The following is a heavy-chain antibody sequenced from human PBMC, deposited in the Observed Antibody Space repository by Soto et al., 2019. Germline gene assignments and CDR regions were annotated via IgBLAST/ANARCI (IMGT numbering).Heavy chain of an antibody. Sequence: XSVKVSCKASVYTFTSYGINWVRQAPGRGLEWMGWINPGNGNTKYSQQFQGRVIIDRDTSASTAYMELSSLRSEYTAVYYCARGGYFDSSNYLAYWGLGTLVTVSS. V-gene: IGHV1-3*01. CDR3: ARGGYFDSSNYLAY. J-gene: IGHJ4*02. CDR1: VYTFTSYG. CDR2: INPGNGNT. D-gene: IGHD3-22*01.